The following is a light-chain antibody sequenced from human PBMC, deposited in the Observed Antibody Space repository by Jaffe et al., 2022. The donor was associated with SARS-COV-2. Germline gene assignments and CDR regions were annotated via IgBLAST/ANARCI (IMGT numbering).Light chain of an antibody. CDR2: DAS. J-gene: IGKJ3*01. CDR3: QQGYSSLFT. Sequence: DIQMTQSPSSLSASVGDRVTITCRASQSIRNYLNWYQQKPGKAPNLLISDASSLKSGVPSRFSGSGSGTDFTLTISSLQPEDFATYYCQQGYSSLFTFGPGTKVDIK. CDR1: QSIRNY. V-gene: IGKV1-39*01.